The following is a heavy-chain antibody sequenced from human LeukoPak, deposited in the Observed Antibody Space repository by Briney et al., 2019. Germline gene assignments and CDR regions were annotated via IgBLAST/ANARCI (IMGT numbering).Heavy chain of an antibody. CDR3: ARAIRYQLLSDY. CDR2: MNPNSGNT. Sequence: ASVKVSCKTSGYTFSTYDINWVRQAAGQCLEWMGWMNPNSGNTGFAQKFQGRATITRDTSITTAYLELSSLRSEDTAVYYCARAIRYQLLSDYWGQGTLVTVSS. CDR1: GYTFSTYD. D-gene: IGHD2-2*01. J-gene: IGHJ4*02. V-gene: IGHV1-8*03.